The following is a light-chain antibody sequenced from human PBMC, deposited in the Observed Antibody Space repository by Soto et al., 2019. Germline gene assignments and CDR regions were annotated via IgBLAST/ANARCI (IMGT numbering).Light chain of an antibody. CDR1: QSISDN. Sequence: EILMTQSPGTLCVSPGEGATLSCRASQSISDNLAWYQQKPGQAPRLLIYGASTRATGIPARFSGSGSGTEFTLTVSSLQSEDFAVYWCQQYNNWPNTFGQGTKVDIK. J-gene: IGKJ1*01. CDR2: GAS. CDR3: QQYNNWPNT. V-gene: IGKV3-15*01.